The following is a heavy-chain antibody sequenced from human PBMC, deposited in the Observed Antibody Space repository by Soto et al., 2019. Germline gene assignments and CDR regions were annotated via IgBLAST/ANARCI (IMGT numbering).Heavy chain of an antibody. CDR2: ISYDGTNK. CDR3: AKERFGHLWLEDYGMDV. Sequence: GGSLRLSCAASGFTFSSYGMHWVRQAPGKGLEWVALISYDGTNKYYADSVKGRFTIPRDNFKNTLYLQMNSLRAEDTAVYYCAKERFGHLWLEDYGMDVWGQGTTVTVSS. CDR1: GFTFSSYG. V-gene: IGHV3-30*18. D-gene: IGHD5-18*01. J-gene: IGHJ6*02.